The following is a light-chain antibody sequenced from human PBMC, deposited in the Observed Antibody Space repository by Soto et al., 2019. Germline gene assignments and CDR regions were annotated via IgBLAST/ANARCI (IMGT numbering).Light chain of an antibody. CDR2: GAS. V-gene: IGKV3-15*01. Sequence: EIVMTQSPASLSVSPGERATLSCRASQSVSSNLAWYQQKPGQAPRLLIYGASTRATCIPARFSGSGSGTEFTLTISSLQSEDFAVYYCQQYNNWPSTFGQGTKVDIK. J-gene: IGKJ1*01. CDR1: QSVSSN. CDR3: QQYNNWPST.